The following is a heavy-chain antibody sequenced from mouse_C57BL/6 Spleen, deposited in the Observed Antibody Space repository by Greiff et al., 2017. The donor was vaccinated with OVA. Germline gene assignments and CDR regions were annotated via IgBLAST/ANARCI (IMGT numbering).Heavy chain of an antibody. CDR3: TRTGVDY. J-gene: IGHJ2*01. Sequence: QVHVKQSGAELVRPGASVTLSCKASGYTFTDYEMHWVKQTPVHCLEWIGAIDPETGGTAYNQKFKGKAILTADKSSSTAYMELRSLTSEDSAVYYCTRTGVDYWGQGTTLTVAS. V-gene: IGHV1-15*01. CDR2: IDPETGGT. D-gene: IGHD3-1*01. CDR1: GYTFTDYE.